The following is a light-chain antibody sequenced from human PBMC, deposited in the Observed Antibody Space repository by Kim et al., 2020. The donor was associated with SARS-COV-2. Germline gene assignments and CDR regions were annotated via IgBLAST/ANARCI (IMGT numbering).Light chain of an antibody. V-gene: IGLV1-44*01. Sequence: GQPVSVSCSGSNSNIGGNAVNWYQHLPGTAPRLLIFNSNERPSGVPDRFSGSKSGSSASLAISGLRSDDEADYYCASWDARLTGWVFGGGTQLTVL. CDR3: ASWDARLTGWV. CDR1: NSNIGGNA. CDR2: NSN. J-gene: IGLJ3*02.